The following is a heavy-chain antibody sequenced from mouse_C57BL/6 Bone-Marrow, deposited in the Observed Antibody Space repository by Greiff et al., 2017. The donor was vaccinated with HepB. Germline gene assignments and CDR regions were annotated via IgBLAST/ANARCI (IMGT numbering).Heavy chain of an antibody. Sequence: EVHLVESGGGLVQPGESLKLSCESNEYEFPSHDMSWVRKTPEKRLELVAAINSDGGSTYYPDTMERRFIISRDNTKKTLYLQMSSLRSEDTALYYCARHDYDGRGYYYAMDYWGQGTSVTVSS. CDR2: INSDGGST. J-gene: IGHJ4*01. D-gene: IGHD2-4*01. CDR1: EYEFPSHD. V-gene: IGHV5-2*01. CDR3: ARHDYDGRGYYYAMDY.